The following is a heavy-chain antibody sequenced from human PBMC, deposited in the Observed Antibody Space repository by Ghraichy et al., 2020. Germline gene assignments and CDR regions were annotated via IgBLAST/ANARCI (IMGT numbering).Heavy chain of an antibody. V-gene: IGHV3-15*07. J-gene: IGHJ4*02. CDR1: GFGFSEAW. CDR2: IKSNSGGGTA. D-gene: IGHD2-8*02. Sequence: GALRLSCAASGFGFSEAWMNWVRLAPGKGLEWVGRIKSNSGGGTAEYAAPVKGRFTMSRDDSISMLYLQMNSLKTDDTAVYYCSTDWGYCAGADCYKGEMRAWGQGTLVTVSS. CDR3: STDWGYCAGADCYKGEMRA.